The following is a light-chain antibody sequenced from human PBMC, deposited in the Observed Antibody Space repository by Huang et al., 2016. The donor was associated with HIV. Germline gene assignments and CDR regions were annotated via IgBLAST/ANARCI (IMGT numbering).Light chain of an antibody. J-gene: IGKJ5*01. CDR3: QQRSNWIT. CDR1: QSVANY. CDR2: DAS. Sequence: EIVLTQSPATLSLSPGDRATLPCRASQSVANYLAWYQQKPGQAPRLLIYDASNRAAGVPARFSGSGSGTDFTLTISSLEPEDFAIYYCQQRSNWITFGQGTRLEIK. V-gene: IGKV3-11*01.